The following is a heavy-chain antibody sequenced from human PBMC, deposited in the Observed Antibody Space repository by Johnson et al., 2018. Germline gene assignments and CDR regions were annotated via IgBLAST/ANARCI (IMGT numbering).Heavy chain of an antibody. Sequence: VQLQESGGGLVQPGGSLRLSCAASGFTFNSNWMHWVRQAPGKGLVWVSSINSDGRSTTYADSVKGRFTISRDNARNTLVLQMNSLRAEDTAVYCCARGGLRWMPFHHRGQGTLATVSS. J-gene: IGHJ1*01. D-gene: IGHD4-23*01. CDR2: INSDGRST. CDR3: ARGGLRWMPFHH. CDR1: GFTFNSNW. V-gene: IGHV3-74*01.